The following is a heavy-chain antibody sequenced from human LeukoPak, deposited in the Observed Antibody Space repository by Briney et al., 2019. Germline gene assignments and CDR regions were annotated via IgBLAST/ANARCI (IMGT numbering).Heavy chain of an antibody. CDR2: ISGSGGST. CDR3: AKDPDSGYDLSYFDY. CDR1: GFTFSSYA. J-gene: IGHJ4*02. D-gene: IGHD5-12*01. Sequence: GGSLRLSCAASGFTFSSYAMSWVRQAPGKGLEWVSAISGSGGSTYYADSVKGRFTISRDNSKNTLYLQMNSLRAEDTAVYYCAKDPDSGYDLSYFDYRGQGTLVTVSS. V-gene: IGHV3-23*01.